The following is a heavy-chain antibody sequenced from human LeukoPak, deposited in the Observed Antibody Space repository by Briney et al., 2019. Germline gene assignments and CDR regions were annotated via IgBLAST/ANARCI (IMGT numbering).Heavy chain of an antibody. CDR1: GFTFDDYA. CDR3: ARDSLRDYYMDV. D-gene: IGHD5/OR15-5a*01. Sequence: GGSLRLSCAASGFTFDDYAMHWVRQAPGKGLEWVSGISWNSGSIGYADSVKGRFTISRDNAKNSLYLQMNSLRAEDTAVYYCARDSLRDYYMDVWGKGTTVTVSS. J-gene: IGHJ6*03. CDR2: ISWNSGSI. V-gene: IGHV3-9*01.